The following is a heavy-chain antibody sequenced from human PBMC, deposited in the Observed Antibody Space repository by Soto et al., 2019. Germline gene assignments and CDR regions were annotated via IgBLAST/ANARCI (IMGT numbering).Heavy chain of an antibody. CDR1: GFTVSGNY. Sequence: EVQLVESGGGLVQPGGSLRLSCAASGFTVSGNYVTWVRQAPGKGLEWVSVIYTDDNIYYADSVTGRFTISRDNSKNTFYLQLNRLRVENTAVYYGATELIAKYGMDVWGQGNTVTVSS. D-gene: IGHD2-21*01. V-gene: IGHV3-53*01. CDR3: ATELIAKYGMDV. CDR2: IYTDDNI. J-gene: IGHJ6*02.